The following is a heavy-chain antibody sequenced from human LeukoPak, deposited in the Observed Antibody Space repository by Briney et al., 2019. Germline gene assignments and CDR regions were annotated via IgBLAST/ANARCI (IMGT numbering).Heavy chain of an antibody. CDR3: ARGAYFDS. J-gene: IGHJ4*02. Sequence: SETLSLTCTVSGGSISGRPYYWAWIRQPPEKGLEWVGSAYYTGNTYYNSYRKSRVTISIDTSENRFSLKLNAVTAADAAVYYCARGAYFDSWGRGTLFTLS. CDR1: GGSISGRPYY. V-gene: IGHV4-39*07. D-gene: IGHD3-16*01. CDR2: AYYTGNT.